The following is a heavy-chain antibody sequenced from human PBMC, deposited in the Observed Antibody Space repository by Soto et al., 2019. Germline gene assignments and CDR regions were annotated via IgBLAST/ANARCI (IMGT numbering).Heavy chain of an antibody. V-gene: IGHV4-30-2*06. Sequence: QLQLQESGSGLVKPSQTLSLTCTVSGGSITSGGYSWTWLRQSPGQGLEWIGYTYQSGSAYYTPSRKRRVTISVDRSKNQFSLNLTSVTAADTAVYYCARDYYGMDVWGQGTTVTVSS. J-gene: IGHJ6*02. CDR2: TYQSGSA. CDR3: ARDYYGMDV. CDR1: GGSITSGGYS.